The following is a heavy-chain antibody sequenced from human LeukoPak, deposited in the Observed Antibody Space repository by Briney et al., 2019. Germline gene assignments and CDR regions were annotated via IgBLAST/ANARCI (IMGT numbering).Heavy chain of an antibody. Sequence: PGGSLRLSCAASGFTFSSYAMSWVRQAPGKGLEWVSAISGSGGSAYYADSVKGRFTISRDNSKNTLYLQMNSLRAEDTAVYYCAKVGLRFLEWLLPLDYWGQGTLVTVSS. CDR2: ISGSGGSA. CDR3: AKVGLRFLEWLLPLDY. V-gene: IGHV3-23*01. D-gene: IGHD3-3*01. J-gene: IGHJ4*02. CDR1: GFTFSSYA.